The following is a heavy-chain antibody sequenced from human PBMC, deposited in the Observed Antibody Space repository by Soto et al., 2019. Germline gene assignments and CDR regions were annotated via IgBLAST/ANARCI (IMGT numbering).Heavy chain of an antibody. CDR2: ISSSSSTI. CDR1: GFTFSSYS. J-gene: IGHJ4*02. Sequence: GGSLRLSCAASGFTFSSYSMNWVRQAPGKGLEWVSYISSSSSTIYYADSVKGRFTISRDNAKNSLYLQMNSLRAEDTAVYYCARDEGIVATTFDYWGQGTLVTVSS. D-gene: IGHD5-12*01. CDR3: ARDEGIVATTFDY. V-gene: IGHV3-48*01.